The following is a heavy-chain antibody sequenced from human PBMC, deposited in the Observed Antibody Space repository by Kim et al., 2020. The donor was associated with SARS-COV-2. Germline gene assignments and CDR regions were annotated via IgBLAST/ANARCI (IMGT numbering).Heavy chain of an antibody. D-gene: IGHD3-16*01. CDR3: ATEYSDLGY. CDR2: GDSI. V-gene: IGHV1-46*01. Sequence: GDSISYAQKFQGRVTMTRDTSPSTVFLELSSLRSEDTAVYYCATEYSDLGYWGQGTLVTVSS. J-gene: IGHJ4*02.